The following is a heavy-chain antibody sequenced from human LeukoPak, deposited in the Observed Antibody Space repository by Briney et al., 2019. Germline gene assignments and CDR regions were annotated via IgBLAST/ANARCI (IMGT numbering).Heavy chain of an antibody. D-gene: IGHD3-10*01. Sequence: ASVEVSCKASGGTFSSYAISWVRQAPGQGLEWMGRIIPILGIANYAQKFQGRVTITADKSTSTAYMELSSLRSEDTAVYYCARDPPMVRDNPWNAFDIWGQGTMVTVSS. CDR1: GGTFSSYA. J-gene: IGHJ3*02. CDR3: ARDPPMVRDNPWNAFDI. CDR2: IIPILGIA. V-gene: IGHV1-69*04.